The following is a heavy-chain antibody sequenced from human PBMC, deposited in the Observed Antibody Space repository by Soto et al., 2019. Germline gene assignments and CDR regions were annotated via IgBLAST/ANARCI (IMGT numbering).Heavy chain of an antibody. J-gene: IGHJ4*02. Sequence: QVQLVESGGGVVQPGRSLRLSCAASGLNFRAAGMHWVRQTPGKGLEWVAFISSDGNNKYYGDSVKGRFSISRDDSMNSLYLQMNTLRAEDSAVYYCEKDKGVTSLDYWGQGTLVTVSS. CDR2: ISSDGNNK. D-gene: IGHD3-10*01. CDR1: GLNFRAAG. CDR3: EKDKGVTSLDY. V-gene: IGHV3-30*18.